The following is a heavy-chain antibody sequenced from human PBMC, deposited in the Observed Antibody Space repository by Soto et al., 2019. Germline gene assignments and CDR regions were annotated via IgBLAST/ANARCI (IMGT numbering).Heavy chain of an antibody. Sequence: QVQLVESGGGLVKPGGSLRLSCAASGFTFSDSYMSWIRQAPGKGLEWLSYISSSGTIMSYADSVRGRFTISRDNAKNSVYLQMNRLRAEDMAVYYCARDGSGHAINNFDPWGQGTLVTVSS. CDR3: ARDGSGHAINNFDP. D-gene: IGHD5-12*01. J-gene: IGHJ5*02. V-gene: IGHV3-11*01. CDR1: GFTFSDSY. CDR2: ISSSGTIM.